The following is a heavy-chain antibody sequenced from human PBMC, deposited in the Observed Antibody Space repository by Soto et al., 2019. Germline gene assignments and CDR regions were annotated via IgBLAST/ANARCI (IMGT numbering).Heavy chain of an antibody. CDR2: ISYDGSNK. Sequence: GGSLRLSCAASGFTFSSYGMHWVRQAPGKGLEWVAVISYDGSNKYYADSVKGRFTISRDNSKNTLYLQMNSLRAEDTAVYYCAKDGGVSGSYYWGQGTLVTVSS. CDR3: AKDGGVSGSYY. V-gene: IGHV3-30*18. J-gene: IGHJ4*02. D-gene: IGHD6-19*01. CDR1: GFTFSSYG.